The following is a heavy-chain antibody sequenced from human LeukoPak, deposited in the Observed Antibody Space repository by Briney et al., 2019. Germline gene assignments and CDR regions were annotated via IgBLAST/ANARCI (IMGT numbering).Heavy chain of an antibody. Sequence: WGSLRLSCAASDFNFITYAMSWVRQAPGKGLEWVSTISGGGDVTYYADSVKGRFTISRDNSKNTLYLQMNSLRAEDTAIYYCAKASNTWNYFDYWGQGTLVTVSS. CDR2: ISGGGDVT. V-gene: IGHV3-23*01. CDR3: AKASNTWNYFDY. J-gene: IGHJ4*02. D-gene: IGHD1-1*01. CDR1: DFNFITYA.